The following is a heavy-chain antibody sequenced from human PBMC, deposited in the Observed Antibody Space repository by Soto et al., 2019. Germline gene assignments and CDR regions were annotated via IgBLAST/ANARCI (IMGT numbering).Heavy chain of an antibody. D-gene: IGHD3-22*01. CDR2: IYYSGST. CDR1: GGSISSGGYY. J-gene: IGHJ5*02. CDR3: ARGLYGATYYYDSSGSDFDP. V-gene: IGHV4-61*08. Sequence: PSETLSLTCTVSGGSISSGGYYWSWIRQHPGKSLEWIGYIYYSGSTYYNPSLKSRVTISVDTSKNQFSLKLSSVTAADTAVYYCARGLYGATYYYDSSGSDFDPWGQGTLVTVSS.